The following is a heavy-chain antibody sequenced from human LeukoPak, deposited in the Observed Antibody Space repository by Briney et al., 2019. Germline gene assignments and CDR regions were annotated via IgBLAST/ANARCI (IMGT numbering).Heavy chain of an antibody. J-gene: IGHJ4*02. CDR3: ARLVSRQLAVAVKLPDY. CDR2: IYPGESDT. CDR1: GYRFTNYW. V-gene: IGHV5-51*01. Sequence: GESLKISCKGSGYRFTNYWIGWVRQMPGKGLEWMGIIYPGESDTRYSPSFEGQVTISADKSISTAYVQWSSLKASDTAMYYCARLVSRQLAVAVKLPDYWGQGTLVTVSS. D-gene: IGHD6-19*01.